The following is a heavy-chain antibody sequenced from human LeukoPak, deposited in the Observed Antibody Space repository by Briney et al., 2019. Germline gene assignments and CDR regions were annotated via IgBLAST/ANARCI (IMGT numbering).Heavy chain of an antibody. CDR1: GFTFGDYA. J-gene: IGHJ6*03. Sequence: GGSLRLSCTASGFTFGDYAMSWFRQAPGKGLEWVGFIRSKAYGGTTEYAASVKGRFTISRDDSKSIAYLQMNSLKTEDTAVYYCTREYSSSAEGQYYYYYYMDVWGKGTTVTVSS. V-gene: IGHV3-49*03. CDR2: IRSKAYGGTT. D-gene: IGHD6-6*01. CDR3: TREYSSSAEGQYYYYYYMDV.